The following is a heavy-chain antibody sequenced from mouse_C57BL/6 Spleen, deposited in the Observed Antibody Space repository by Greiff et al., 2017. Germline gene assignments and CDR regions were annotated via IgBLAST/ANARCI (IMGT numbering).Heavy chain of an antibody. Sequence: EVQRVESGPELVKPGDSVKISCKASGYSFTGYFMNWVMQSHGKSLEWIGRINPYNGDTFYNQKFKGKATLTVDKSSSTAHMELRSLTSEDSAVYYCARSYDYDGYAMDYWGQGTSVTVSS. CDR3: ARSYDYDGYAMDY. D-gene: IGHD2-4*01. V-gene: IGHV1-20*01. J-gene: IGHJ4*01. CDR1: GYSFTGYF. CDR2: INPYNGDT.